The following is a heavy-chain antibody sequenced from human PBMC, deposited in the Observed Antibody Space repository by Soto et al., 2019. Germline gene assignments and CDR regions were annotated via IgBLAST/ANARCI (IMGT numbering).Heavy chain of an antibody. J-gene: IGHJ4*02. CDR2: ISYDGSNK. V-gene: IGHV3-30-3*01. CDR3: ARDEYRDGYNWVFDY. CDR1: GFTFSSYA. D-gene: IGHD5-12*01. Sequence: GGSLRLSCAASGFTFSSYAMHWVRQAPGKGLEWVAVISYDGSNKYYADSVKGRFTISRDNSMNTLYLQMNSLRAEDTVVYYCARDEYRDGYNWVFDYWGQGTLVTVSS.